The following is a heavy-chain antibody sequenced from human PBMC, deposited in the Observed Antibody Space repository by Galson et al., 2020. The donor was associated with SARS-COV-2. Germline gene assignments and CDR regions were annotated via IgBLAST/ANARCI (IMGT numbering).Heavy chain of an antibody. D-gene: IGHD6-13*01. J-gene: IGHJ4*02. CDR1: GGTFSNSA. V-gene: IGHV1-69*01. Sequence: KISCKSSGGTFSNSAISWVRQAPGQGLDWMGGIIPIFGGANYAQNFQGRVTITADDFTSTVYMELSRLRSEDTAVYYCARGSSVGLQLDYWGQGTLVTVSS. CDR3: ARGSSVGLQLDY. CDR2: IIPIFGGA.